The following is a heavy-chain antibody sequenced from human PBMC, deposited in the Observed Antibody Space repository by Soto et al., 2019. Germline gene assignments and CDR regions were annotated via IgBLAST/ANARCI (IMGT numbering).Heavy chain of an antibody. V-gene: IGHV3-30*03. CDR1: GFTFSSYG. D-gene: IGHD3-3*01. CDR2: ISYDGSNK. CDR3: AQSWVNIAAWDY. Sequence: QVQLVESGGGVVQPGRSLRLSCAASGFTFSSYGMHWVRQAPGKGLEWVAVISYDGSNKYYADSVKGRFTISRDNSKNTLYLKMNTLRAEDRSVYYCAQSWVNIAAWDYGGKGTLVPV. J-gene: IGHJ4*02.